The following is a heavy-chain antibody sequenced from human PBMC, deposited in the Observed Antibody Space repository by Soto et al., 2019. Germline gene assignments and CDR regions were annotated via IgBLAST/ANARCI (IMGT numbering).Heavy chain of an antibody. V-gene: IGHV4-34*01. Sequence: KASETLSLTCAVYGGSFSGYYWSWIRQPPGKGLEWIGEINHSGSTNYNPSLKSRVTISVDTSKNQFSLKLSSVTAADTAVYYCVRGLRTMIVVAPGYYGMDVWGQGTTVTVSS. CDR2: INHSGST. CDR3: VRGLRTMIVVAPGYYGMDV. J-gene: IGHJ6*02. D-gene: IGHD3-22*01. CDR1: GGSFSGYY.